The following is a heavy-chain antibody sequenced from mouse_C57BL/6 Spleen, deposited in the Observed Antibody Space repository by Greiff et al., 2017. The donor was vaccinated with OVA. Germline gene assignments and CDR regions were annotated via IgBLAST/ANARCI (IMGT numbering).Heavy chain of an antibody. J-gene: IGHJ2*01. V-gene: IGHV3-1*01. Sequence: EVKLVESGPGMVKPSQSLSLTCTVTGYSITSGYYWHWIRHFPGNKLEWMGYISYSGSTNYNPSLKSRISITHDTSKNHFFLKLNSVTTDKTDTYCCARDGNWDYFDYWGQGTTLTVSS. CDR3: ARDGNWDYFDY. CDR1: GYSITSGYY. D-gene: IGHD4-1*01. CDR2: ISYSGST.